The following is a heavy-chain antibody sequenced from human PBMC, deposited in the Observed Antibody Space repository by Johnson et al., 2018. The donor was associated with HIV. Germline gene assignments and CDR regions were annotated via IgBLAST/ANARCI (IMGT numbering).Heavy chain of an antibody. J-gene: IGHJ3*02. CDR2: IWYDGSNK. V-gene: IGHV3-33*01. D-gene: IGHD1-1*01. CDR1: GFTFSSYG. Sequence: QVQLVESGGGVVQPGRSLRLSCAASGFTFSSYGMHWVRQAPGKGLEWVAVIWYDGSNKYYADSVKGRFTISRDNAKNTLYRQMNSLRAEDTAVYYCAREGTLGAFDIWGQGTMVTVSS. CDR3: AREGTLGAFDI.